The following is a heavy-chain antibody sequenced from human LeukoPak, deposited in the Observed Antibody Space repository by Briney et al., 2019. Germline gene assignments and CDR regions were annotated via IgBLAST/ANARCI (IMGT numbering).Heavy chain of an antibody. D-gene: IGHD3-10*01. CDR1: GFTVSSNY. CDR2: IYSGGST. J-gene: IGHJ5*02. CDR3: AREWFGESRNWFDP. Sequence: PGGSLRLSCAASGFTVSSNYMSWVRQAPRKGLEWVSVIYSGGSTYYADSVKGRFTISRDNSKNTLYLQMNSLRAEDTAVYYCAREWFGESRNWFDPWGQGTLVTVSS. V-gene: IGHV3-66*01.